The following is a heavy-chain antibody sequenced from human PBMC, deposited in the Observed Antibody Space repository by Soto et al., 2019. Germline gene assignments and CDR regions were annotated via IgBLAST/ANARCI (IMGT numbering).Heavy chain of an antibody. V-gene: IGHV3-23*01. J-gene: IGHJ4*02. D-gene: IGHD3-9*01. CDR3: AKATRYDILTGSPFDY. Sequence: GGSLRLSCAGSGFTFSSYAMSWVRQAPGKGLEWVSAISGSGGSTYYADSVKGRFTISRDNSKNTLYLQMNSLRAEDTAVYYCAKATRYDILTGSPFDYWGQGTLVTVSS. CDR2: ISGSGGST. CDR1: GFTFSSYA.